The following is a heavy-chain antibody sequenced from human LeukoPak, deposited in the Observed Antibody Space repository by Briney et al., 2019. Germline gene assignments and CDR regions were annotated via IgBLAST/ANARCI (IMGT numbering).Heavy chain of an antibody. CDR1: GGTFSSYA. D-gene: IGHD3-22*01. V-gene: IGHV1-69*04. CDR3: ARDHGPSSGYFDY. Sequence: SVKVSCKASGGTFSSYAISWVRQAPGQAREWMGRIIAILGIANYAQKFQGRVTITADKSTSTAYMELSSLRSEDTAVYYCARDHGPSSGYFDYWGQGTLVTVSS. CDR2: IIAILGIA. J-gene: IGHJ4*02.